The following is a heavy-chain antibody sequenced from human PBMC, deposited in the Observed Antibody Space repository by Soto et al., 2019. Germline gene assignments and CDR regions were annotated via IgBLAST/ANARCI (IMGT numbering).Heavy chain of an antibody. CDR2: INHSGST. CDR1: GGSFSGYY. V-gene: IGHV4-34*01. D-gene: IGHD3-10*01. CDR3: ARQRIITMVRGVTLYYYYYGMDV. J-gene: IGHJ6*02. Sequence: LSLTCAVYGGSFSGYYWSWIRQPPGKGLEWIGEINHSGSTNYNPSLKSRVTISVDTSKNQFSLKLSSVTAADTAVYYCARQRIITMVRGVTLYYYYYGMDVWGQGTTVTVSS.